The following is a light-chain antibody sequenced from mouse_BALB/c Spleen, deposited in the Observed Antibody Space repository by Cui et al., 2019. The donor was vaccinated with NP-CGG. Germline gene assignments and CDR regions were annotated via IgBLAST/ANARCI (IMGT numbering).Light chain of an antibody. Sequence: QAVVTQESALTTSPGETVTLTCRSSTGAVTTSNYANWVQEKPDHLFTGIIGGTNNRAPGVPARFSGSLIGDKAALKITGAQTEDETIYFCALWYSNHWVFGGGTKLTVL. CDR1: TGAVTTSNY. CDR2: GTN. CDR3: ALWYSNHWV. J-gene: IGLJ1*01. V-gene: IGLV1*01.